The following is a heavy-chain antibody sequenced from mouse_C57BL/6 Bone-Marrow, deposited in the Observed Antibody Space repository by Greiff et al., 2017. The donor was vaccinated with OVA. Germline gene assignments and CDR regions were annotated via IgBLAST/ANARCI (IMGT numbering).Heavy chain of an antibody. D-gene: IGHD1-1*01. CDR1: GFNIKNTY. Sequence: EVMLVESVAELVRPGASVKLPCTASGFNIKNTYMHWVKQRPEQGLEWIGRIDPANDNTKYAPKFQGKATMTADTSSNTAYLQLSSLSSEDTAVYCCARGNFGSSFYAMDYWGQGTSVTVSS. V-gene: IGHV14-3*01. CDR2: IDPANDNT. J-gene: IGHJ4*01. CDR3: ARGNFGSSFYAMDY.